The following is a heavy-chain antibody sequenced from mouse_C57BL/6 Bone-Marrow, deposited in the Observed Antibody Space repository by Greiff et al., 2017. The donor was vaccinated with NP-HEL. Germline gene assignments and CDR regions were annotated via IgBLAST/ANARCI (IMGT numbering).Heavy chain of an antibody. CDR3: TREGSTVVAHFDY. J-gene: IGHJ2*01. V-gene: IGHV5-9-1*02. CDR1: GFTFSSYA. D-gene: IGHD1-1*01. CDR2: ISSGGDYI. Sequence: DVMLVESGEGLVKPGGSLKLSCAASGFTFSSYAMSWVRQTPEKRLEWVAYISSGGDYIYYADTVKGRFTISRDNARNTLYLQMSSLKSEDTAMYYCTREGSTVVAHFDYWGQGTTLTVSS.